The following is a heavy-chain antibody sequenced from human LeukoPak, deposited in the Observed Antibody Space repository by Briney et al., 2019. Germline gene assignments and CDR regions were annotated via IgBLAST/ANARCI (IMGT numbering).Heavy chain of an antibody. Sequence: GGSLRLSCAASGFTFSSYAMTWVRQAPGKGLEWVSAISGSGDSTYYADSVKGRFTTSRDNSKNTLYLQMNSLRAEDTAVYYCTRDTKGGIAGSGFDYWGQGTLVTVSS. CDR2: ISGSGDST. D-gene: IGHD6-13*01. J-gene: IGHJ4*02. V-gene: IGHV3-23*01. CDR3: TRDTKGGIAGSGFDY. CDR1: GFTFSSYA.